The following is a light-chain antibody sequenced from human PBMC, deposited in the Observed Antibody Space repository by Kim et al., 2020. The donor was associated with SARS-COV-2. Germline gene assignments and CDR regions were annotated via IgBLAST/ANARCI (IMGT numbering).Light chain of an antibody. CDR3: QQSYSTPT. V-gene: IGKV1-39*01. CDR2: AAS. Sequence: DIQMTQSPSSLSASVGDRVTITCRASQTISSYLNWYQHKPGKAPKLLIYAASSLQSGVPSRFSGSGSGTDFTLTISSLHPEDFATYYCQQSYSTPTFGQGTKVDIK. CDR1: QTISSY. J-gene: IGKJ1*01.